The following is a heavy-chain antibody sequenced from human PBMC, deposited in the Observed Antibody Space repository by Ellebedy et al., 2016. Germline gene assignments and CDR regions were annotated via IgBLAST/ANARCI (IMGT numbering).Heavy chain of an antibody. CDR1: GFTFGDYA. CDR2: ISWNSRST. J-gene: IGHJ2*01. D-gene: IGHD4-23*01. Sequence: GGSLRLXXAASGFTFGDYAMHWVRKAQGKGLEWASGISWNSRSTAYGDPVKGRFTISRDNSKNSLYLQMNSLRAEDTALYYCAKEPRWAGDFDLWGRGTLVTVSS. CDR3: AKEPRWAGDFDL. V-gene: IGHV3-9*01.